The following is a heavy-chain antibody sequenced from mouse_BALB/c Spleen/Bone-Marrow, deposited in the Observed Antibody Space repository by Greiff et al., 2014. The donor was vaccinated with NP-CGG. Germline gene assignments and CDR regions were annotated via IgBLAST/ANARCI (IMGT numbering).Heavy chain of an antibody. J-gene: IGHJ2*01. Sequence: EVQLVESGAELVRPGALVKLSCKASGFNIKDYFMHWVKQGPEQGLEWIGWIDPEIGNTLYDPKFQGKASITADTSSNTTYLQLSSLTSEDTAVYYCARLFGTRDFDYWGQGTTLTVSS. CDR2: IDPEIGNT. CDR3: ARLFGTRDFDY. V-gene: IGHV14-1*02. D-gene: IGHD4-1*01. CDR1: GFNIKDYF.